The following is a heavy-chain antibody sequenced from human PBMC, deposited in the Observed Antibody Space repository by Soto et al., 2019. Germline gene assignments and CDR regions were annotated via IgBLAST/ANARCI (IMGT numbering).Heavy chain of an antibody. CDR3: ARQVTAAITLGWFDP. CDR1: GGSISRSSYY. J-gene: IGHJ5*02. CDR2: IYYSGST. V-gene: IGHV4-39*01. D-gene: IGHD2-2*02. Sequence: SETLSLTCTVSGGSISRSSYYWGWIHQPPGKGLGWIGSIYYSGSTYYRPSLKSRVTISVDTSKNQFSLKLSSVTAADTAVYYCARQVTAAITLGWFDPWGQGTLATVSS.